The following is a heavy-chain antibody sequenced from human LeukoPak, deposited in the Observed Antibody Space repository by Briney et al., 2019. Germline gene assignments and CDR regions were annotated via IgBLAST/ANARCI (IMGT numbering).Heavy chain of an antibody. CDR1: VGTFSSYA. Sequence: SVKVSCKASVGTFSSYAISWVRQAPVQGLEWMGGSFPIFVTANYPQKCQGRVTITAEESTSTDSMELRSLRSEDTAVYYCARAHGYYDILTGAFDYWGQGTLVTVSS. CDR2: SFPIFVTA. J-gene: IGHJ4*02. CDR3: ARAHGYYDILTGAFDY. V-gene: IGHV1-69*13. D-gene: IGHD3-9*01.